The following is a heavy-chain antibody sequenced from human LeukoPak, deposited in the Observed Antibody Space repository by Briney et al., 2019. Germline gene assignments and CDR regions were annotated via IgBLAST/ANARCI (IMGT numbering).Heavy chain of an antibody. CDR2: ISSSGSTI. V-gene: IGHV3-11*04. D-gene: IGHD3-3*01. CDR1: GFTFGDYY. CDR3: ARCFWSGYSYPLTFDY. Sequence: GGFLRLSCAASGFTFGDYYMSWIRQAPGKGLEWVSYISSSGSTIYYADSVKGRFTISRDNAKNSLYLQMNSLRAEDTAVYYCARCFWSGYSYPLTFDYWGQGTLVTVSS. J-gene: IGHJ4*02.